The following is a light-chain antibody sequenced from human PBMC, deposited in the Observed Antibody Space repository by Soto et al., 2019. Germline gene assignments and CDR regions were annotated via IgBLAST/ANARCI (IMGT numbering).Light chain of an antibody. J-gene: IGKJ1*01. CDR3: QQYNNGRT. CDR1: QSVSSN. Sequence: EIVMTQSPATLSVSPGERATLSCRASQSVSSNLAWYQQKPGQAPRLLIYGASTRATGIPARFRGSGSGTDFTLTISSLQSEYFAVYYCQQYNNGRTFGQGTKVHIK. V-gene: IGKV3-15*01. CDR2: GAS.